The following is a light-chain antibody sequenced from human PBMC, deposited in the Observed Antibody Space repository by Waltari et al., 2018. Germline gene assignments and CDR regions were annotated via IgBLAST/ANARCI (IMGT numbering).Light chain of an antibody. J-gene: IGKJ1*01. CDR1: QSVTRAS. V-gene: IGKV3-20*01. CDR2: GAS. Sequence: EIVLTQSPDTLSLSAGERALLSCRASQSVTRASLAWYQQKPGQSPGLLIYGASTRAAGIPDRFSGSGFGTDFTLTIDRLEPEDFAVYHCQQYSASPWTFGQGTKV. CDR3: QQYSASPWT.